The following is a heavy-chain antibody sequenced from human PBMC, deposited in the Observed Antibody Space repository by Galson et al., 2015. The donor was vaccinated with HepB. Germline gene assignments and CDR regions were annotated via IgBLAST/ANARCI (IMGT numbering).Heavy chain of an antibody. J-gene: IGHJ4*02. Sequence: PALVKPTQTLTLTCTFSGFSLSTSGVGVGWIRQPPGKALEWLALIYWNDDKRYSPSLKSRLTITKDTSKNQVVLTMTNMDPVDTATYYCAREYYYDSSGYYPVRMYYFDYWGQGTLVTVSS. CDR1: GFSLSTSGVG. CDR3: AREYYYDSSGYYPVRMYYFDY. CDR2: IYWNDDK. D-gene: IGHD3-22*01. V-gene: IGHV2-5*01.